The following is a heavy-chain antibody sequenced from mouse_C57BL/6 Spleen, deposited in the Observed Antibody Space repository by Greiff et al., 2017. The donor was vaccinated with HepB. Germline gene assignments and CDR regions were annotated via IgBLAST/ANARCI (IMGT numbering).Heavy chain of an antibody. CDR2: INPNNGGT. D-gene: IGHD2-5*01. CDR1: GYTFTDYN. CDR3: ARVSNYVLYFDV. J-gene: IGHJ1*03. Sequence: EVKLQESGPELVKPGASVKIPCKASGYTFTDYNMDWVKQSHGKSLEWIGDINPNNGGTIYNQKFKGKATLTVDKSSSTAYMELRSLTSEDTAVYYCARVSNYVLYFDVWGTGTTVTVSS. V-gene: IGHV1-18*01.